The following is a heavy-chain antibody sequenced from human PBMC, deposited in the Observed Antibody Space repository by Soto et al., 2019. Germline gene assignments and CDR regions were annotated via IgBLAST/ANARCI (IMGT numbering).Heavy chain of an antibody. D-gene: IGHD1-1*01. CDR1: GGSIIDYY. CDR2: INHNGYS. CDR3: ARQGYGPLHGLVDV. J-gene: IGHJ6*02. V-gene: IGHV4-59*08. Sequence: QVQLQESGPGLVKPSETLSLTCTVSGGSIIDYYCSWFRQPPGKGLEWIGYINHNGYSAYNLSLKRRVTMSVNTSKTQFSLTLDSVTATDTAVHYCARQGYGPLHGLVDVWGQGTTVIVS.